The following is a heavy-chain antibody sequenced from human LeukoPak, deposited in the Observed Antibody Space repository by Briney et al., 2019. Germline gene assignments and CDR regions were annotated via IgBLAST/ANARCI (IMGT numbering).Heavy chain of an antibody. CDR2: LSYTGKT. Sequence: SETLSLTCAVSGASVSNSYWNWIRQFPGKGLEWIGCLSYTGKTDYNPSLSSRVTISLGTSNNQVSLKLKSVTAADTAVYYCSEGYFEPFDHWGPGTLVTVSS. V-gene: IGHV4-59*02. CDR1: GASVSNSY. D-gene: IGHD2/OR15-2a*01. J-gene: IGHJ4*02. CDR3: SEGYFEPFDH.